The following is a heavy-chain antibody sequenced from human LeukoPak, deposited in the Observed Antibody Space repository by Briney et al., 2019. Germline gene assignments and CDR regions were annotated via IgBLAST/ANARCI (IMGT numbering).Heavy chain of an antibody. Sequence: ASVKVSCKASGYTFTSYYMHWVRQAPGQGLEWMGIINPSGGSTSYAQKFQGRVTMTGDMSTSTVYMELSSLRSEDTAVYYCARGGRTGYFDYWGQGTLVTVSS. CDR3: ARGGRTGYFDY. D-gene: IGHD1/OR15-1a*01. CDR2: INPSGGST. J-gene: IGHJ4*02. V-gene: IGHV1-46*01. CDR1: GYTFTSYY.